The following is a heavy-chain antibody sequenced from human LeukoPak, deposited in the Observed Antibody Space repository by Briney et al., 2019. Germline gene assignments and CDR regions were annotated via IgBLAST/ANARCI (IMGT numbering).Heavy chain of an antibody. V-gene: IGHV1-69*01. CDR1: GGTFSSYA. J-gene: IGHJ4*02. Sequence: SVKVSCKASGGTFSSYAISWVRQAPGQGLEWMGGIIPIFGTANYAQKFQGRVTITADESTSTAYMELSSLRSEDTAVYYCATSLRAAAAGYFDYWGQGTLVTVSS. CDR2: IIPIFGTA. CDR3: ATSLRAAAAGYFDY. D-gene: IGHD6-13*01.